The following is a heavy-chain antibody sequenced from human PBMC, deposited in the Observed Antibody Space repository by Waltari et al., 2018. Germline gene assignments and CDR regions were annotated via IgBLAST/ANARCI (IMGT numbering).Heavy chain of an antibody. V-gene: IGHV3-74*01. CDR3: TRDSPPWI. CDR1: GFAFSSFW. J-gene: IGHJ3*02. CDR2: INSDGSDT. Sequence: EGQLVESGGGLVQPGGSLKLSCAASGFAFSSFWMHWVRQVPGQGLVLVSRINSDGSDTSYADSVRGRFTVSRDNAKNMVYLQMKSLRAEDTAIYYCTRDSPPWIWGQGTMVSVSS.